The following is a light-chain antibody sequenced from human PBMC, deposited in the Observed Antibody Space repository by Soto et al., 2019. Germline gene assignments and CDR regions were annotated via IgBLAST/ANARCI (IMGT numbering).Light chain of an antibody. CDR1: SSDIGGYDY. CDR3: SSYAGSNKRV. V-gene: IGLV2-8*01. J-gene: IGLJ3*02. Sequence: QSALTQPPSASGSPGQSVTISCTGTSSDIGGYDYVSWYQQHPGKAPKVMIYEVNKRPSGVPDRFSGSKSGNTASLTVSGLQAEDEADYYCSSYAGSNKRVFGGGTQLTVL. CDR2: EVN.